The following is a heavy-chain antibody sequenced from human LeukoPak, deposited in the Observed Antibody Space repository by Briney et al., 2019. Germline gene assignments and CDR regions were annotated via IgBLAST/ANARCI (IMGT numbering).Heavy chain of an antibody. J-gene: IGHJ4*02. CDR1: GGSFNDYY. V-gene: IGHV4-34*01. CDR3: ARSAAVAVNFDY. CDR2: INHSGST. D-gene: IGHD6-19*01. Sequence: SETLSLTCAVYGGSFNDYYWNWIRQPPGKGLEWIGEINHSGSTNYNPSLKSRVTISVDTSKNQFSLKLSSVTAADTAVYYCARSAAVAVNFDYWGQGTLVTVSS.